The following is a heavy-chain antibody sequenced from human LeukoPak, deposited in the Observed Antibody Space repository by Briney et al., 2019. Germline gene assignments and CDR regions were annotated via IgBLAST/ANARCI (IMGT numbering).Heavy chain of an antibody. CDR3: AREDCGGDCKSYYMDV. CDR1: GGSISSGGYY. V-gene: IGHV4-30-4*08. J-gene: IGHJ6*03. Sequence: PSETLSLTCTVSGGSISSGGYYWSWIRQPPGKGLEWIGYIYYSGSTYYNPSLKSRVTISVDTSKNQFSLKLSSVTAADTAVYYCAREDCGGDCKSYYMDVWGKGTTVTVSS. D-gene: IGHD2-21*01. CDR2: IYYSGST.